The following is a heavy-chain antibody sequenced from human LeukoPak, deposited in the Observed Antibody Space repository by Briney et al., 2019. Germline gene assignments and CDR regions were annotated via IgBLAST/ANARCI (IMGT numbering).Heavy chain of an antibody. V-gene: IGHV4-59*13. CDR3: AKYYYNAFDI. J-gene: IGHJ3*02. CDR2: IYYSGNT. Sequence: PSETLSLTCNVSGDSISSYYWSWIRQPPGKGLEWIGYIYYSGNTNYNPSLKSRVTISVDTSKNQFSLKLTSVTAADTAVYYCAKYYYNAFDIWGQGTMVTVSS. CDR1: GDSISSYY. D-gene: IGHD3-10*01.